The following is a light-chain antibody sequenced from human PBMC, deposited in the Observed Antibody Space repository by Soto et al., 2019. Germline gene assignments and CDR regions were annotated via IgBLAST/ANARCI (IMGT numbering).Light chain of an antibody. V-gene: IGLV2-14*01. Sequence: QSALTQPASVSGSPGQSITIACTGTNRGVGSYHLVSWYQQRPGEAPKLIISEVRNRPSGISYRFTGSKSGNTSSLTISGCQAEDEADYYCSSYTTTSTLVFGGGTKVTVL. CDR3: SSYTTTSTLV. CDR2: EVR. J-gene: IGLJ3*02. CDR1: NRGVGSYHL.